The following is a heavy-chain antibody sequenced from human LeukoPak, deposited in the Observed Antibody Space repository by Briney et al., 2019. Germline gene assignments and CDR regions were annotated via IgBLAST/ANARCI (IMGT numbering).Heavy chain of an antibody. Sequence: GGSLRLSCAASGFTFSSYVMSWVRQAPGKGLEWVATIKQDGREKYSVDSVKGRFTISRDNAKNSLYLQMNSLRAEDTAVYYCASNIMGYQLLVFDYWGQGTLVTVSS. CDR2: IKQDGREK. CDR3: ASNIMGYQLLVFDY. J-gene: IGHJ4*02. D-gene: IGHD2-2*01. V-gene: IGHV3-7*03. CDR1: GFTFSSYV.